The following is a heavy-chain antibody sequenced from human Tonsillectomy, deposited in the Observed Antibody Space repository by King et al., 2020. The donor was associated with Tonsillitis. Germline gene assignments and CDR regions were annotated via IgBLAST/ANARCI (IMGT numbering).Heavy chain of an antibody. V-gene: IGHV3-30-3*01. Sequence: QVQLVESGGGVVQPGRSLRVSCAASGFTFSSYDMHWVRQTPAKGLEWVALISYDGSKKFYADSVKGRFTISRDNSNNTLYLQMSSLRPEDTAVYYCARDPRLNRGPHRLSGSYPVDYWGQGTLVTVSS. CDR1: GFTFSSYD. CDR2: ISYDGSKK. D-gene: IGHD1-26*01. CDR3: ARDPRLNRGPHRLSGSYPVDY. J-gene: IGHJ4*02.